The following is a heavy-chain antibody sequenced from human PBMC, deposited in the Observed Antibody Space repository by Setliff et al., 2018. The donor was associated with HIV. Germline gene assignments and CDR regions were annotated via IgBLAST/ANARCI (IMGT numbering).Heavy chain of an antibody. CDR1: GGSISTSTFY. Sequence: PSETLSLTCTVSGGSISTSTFYWGWIRQPPGKGLQWIGNVYYNGRTYYNTSLKSRVTLSVDTSKNQFSLKITSVTAADTALYYCAREVDSQGGYWGQGTLVTVSS. CDR2: VYYNGRT. V-gene: IGHV4-39*02. D-gene: IGHD2-15*01. CDR3: AREVDSQGGY. J-gene: IGHJ4*02.